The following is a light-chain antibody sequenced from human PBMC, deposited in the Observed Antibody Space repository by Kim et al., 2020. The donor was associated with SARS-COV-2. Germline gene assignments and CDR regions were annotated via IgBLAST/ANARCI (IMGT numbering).Light chain of an antibody. Sequence: QAGLTQSPSVSKDLRQTATLTCTGNSNNVGYEGAAWLQQHQGHPPKLLSYRNNNRPSGISDRFSASRSGNTASLTITGLQPEDETDYYCSAWDSSLSAWVFGGGTQLTVL. CDR3: SAWDSSLSAWV. V-gene: IGLV10-54*04. J-gene: IGLJ3*02. CDR1: SNNVGYEG. CDR2: RNN.